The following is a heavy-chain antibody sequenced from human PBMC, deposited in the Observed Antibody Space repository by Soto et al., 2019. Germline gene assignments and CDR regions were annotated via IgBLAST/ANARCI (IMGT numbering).Heavy chain of an antibody. Sequence: PGGSLRLSCAASGFTFSNYAMNWVRQAPGKGLEWVSGFGVGGNYIYYADSVKGRFTISRDNSKNTLYLQMNSLRAEDTAVYYCAKDEISGNQVWEYFDYWGQGTPVTVSS. CDR3: AKDEISGNQVWEYFDY. CDR1: GFTFSNYA. V-gene: IGHV3-23*01. CDR2: FGVGGNYI. J-gene: IGHJ4*02. D-gene: IGHD1-26*01.